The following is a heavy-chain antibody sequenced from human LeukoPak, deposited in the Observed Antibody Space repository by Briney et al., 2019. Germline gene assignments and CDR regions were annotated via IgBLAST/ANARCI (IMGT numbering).Heavy chain of an antibody. CDR1: GFTFGSYG. V-gene: IGHV3-30*02. D-gene: IGHD3-3*01. CDR2: IWYGGSNK. Sequence: GGSLRLSCAASGFTFGSYGMHWVRQAPGKGLEWVAVIWYGGSNKYYADSVKGRFTISRDNSKNTLYLQMNSLRAEDTAVYYCAKDLGITIFGAILDYWGQGTLVTVAS. J-gene: IGHJ4*02. CDR3: AKDLGITIFGAILDY.